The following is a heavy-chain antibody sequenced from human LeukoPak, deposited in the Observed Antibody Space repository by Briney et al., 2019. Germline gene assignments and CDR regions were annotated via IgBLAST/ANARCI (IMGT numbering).Heavy chain of an antibody. CDR3: AGIPVAKTFDY. V-gene: IGHV4-61*01. D-gene: IGHD6-19*01. Sequence: SETLSLTCTVSGGSVSSNSYYWSWVRQPPGKGLEWIGFIDYTGSANYNPSLRSRVTISVDTSKNQFSVRVMSVTAADTAVYYCAGIPVAKTFDYWGQGTLVTVSS. CDR2: IDYTGSA. J-gene: IGHJ4*02. CDR1: GGSVSSNSYY.